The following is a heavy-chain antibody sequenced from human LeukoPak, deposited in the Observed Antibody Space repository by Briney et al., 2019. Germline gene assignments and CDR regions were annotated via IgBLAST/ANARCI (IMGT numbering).Heavy chain of an antibody. D-gene: IGHD5-12*01. CDR3: ARVDIVAAGPNYYYGMDV. J-gene: IGHJ6*04. V-gene: IGHV4-59*01. CDR2: IYYSGGT. CDR1: GGSISSYY. Sequence: SETLSLTCTVSGGSISSYYWSWIRQPPGKGLEWIGYIYYSGGTSYNPSLKSRVTISVDTSKNQFSLKLSSVTAADTAVYYCARVDIVAAGPNYYYGMDVWGKGTTVTVSS.